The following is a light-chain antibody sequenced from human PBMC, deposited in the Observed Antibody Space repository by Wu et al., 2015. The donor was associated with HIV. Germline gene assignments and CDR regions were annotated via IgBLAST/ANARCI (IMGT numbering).Light chain of an antibody. CDR3: QQYHLWPT. J-gene: IGKJ4*01. CDR1: QGISNF. CDR2: AAS. V-gene: IGKV1-27*01. Sequence: DIQMTQSPSSLSASVGDRVTITCRASQGISNFLAWYQQKPGKPPKVLIYAASTLQSGVPSRFSGSGSGTDFTLTISSLQSQDSGVYYCQQYHLWPTFGGGTKVEVK.